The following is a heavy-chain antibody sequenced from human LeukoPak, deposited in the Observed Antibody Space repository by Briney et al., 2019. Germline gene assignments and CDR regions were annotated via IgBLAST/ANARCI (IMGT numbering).Heavy chain of an antibody. Sequence: GGSLRLSCAASGFTFSSYWMSWVRQAPGKGLEWVANIKQDGSEKYYVDSVKGRFTISRDNAKNSLYLQMNSLRAEDTAVYYCARDIHSELNNWNYLYYFDYWGQGTLVTVSS. D-gene: IGHD1-7*01. CDR1: GFTFSSYW. CDR2: IKQDGSEK. J-gene: IGHJ4*02. CDR3: ARDIHSELNNWNYLYYFDY. V-gene: IGHV3-7*01.